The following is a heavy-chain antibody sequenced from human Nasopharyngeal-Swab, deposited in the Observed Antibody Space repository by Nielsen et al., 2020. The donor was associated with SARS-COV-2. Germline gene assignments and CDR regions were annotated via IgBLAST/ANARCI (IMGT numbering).Heavy chain of an antibody. CDR2: MNPNSGNT. J-gene: IGHJ6*02. D-gene: IGHD5-12*01. Sequence: ASVKVSCKASGYTFTSYDINWVRQATGQGLEWMGWMNPNSGNTGYAQKFQGRVTMTRNTSISTAYMELSSPRSEDTAVYYCARDMGGYGIEDYYYYYGMDVWGQGTAVTVSS. V-gene: IGHV1-8*01. CDR1: GYTFTSYD. CDR3: ARDMGGYGIEDYYYYYGMDV.